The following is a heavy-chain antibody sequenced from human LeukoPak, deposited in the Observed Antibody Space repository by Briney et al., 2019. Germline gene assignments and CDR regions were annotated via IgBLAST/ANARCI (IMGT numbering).Heavy chain of an antibody. V-gene: IGHV3-23*01. D-gene: IGHD4-17*01. CDR2: ISGSGDNT. Sequence: GSLRLSCAASGFMFRNHGMNWVRQAPGKGLEWLSTISGSGDNTYYADSVKGRFTVSRDNSKNTLYLQMGSLRAEDMAVYYCARDNGDIQIDYWGQGTLVTVSS. CDR1: GFMFRNHG. J-gene: IGHJ4*02. CDR3: ARDNGDIQIDY.